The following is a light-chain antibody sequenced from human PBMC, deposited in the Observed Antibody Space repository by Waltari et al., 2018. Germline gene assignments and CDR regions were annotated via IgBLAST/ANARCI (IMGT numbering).Light chain of an antibody. CDR3: QQYSKRPLT. CDR2: GAS. V-gene: IGKV3-15*01. Sequence: DIVMTQSPATLSVSPGERATLSCRASQGVSANLAWYQQKPGQTPRLLIYGASTRATGIPARFRGGGSGTEFTLTISSPESADFAVYYWQQYSKRPLTFGGGTKVEIK. J-gene: IGKJ4*01. CDR1: QGVSAN.